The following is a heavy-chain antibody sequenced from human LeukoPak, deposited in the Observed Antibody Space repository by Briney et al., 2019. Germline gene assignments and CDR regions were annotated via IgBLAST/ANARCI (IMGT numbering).Heavy chain of an antibody. J-gene: IGHJ4*02. Sequence: GGSLRLSCVASGFTFDSYWMSWVRQAPGKGLEWVANIKEDGSEKYYVDSVKGRFTIARDNAKNSMYLQMNGLRAEDTAVYYCAKDVIRVGASHFDYWGQGTLVTVSS. CDR2: IKEDGSEK. CDR3: AKDVIRVGASHFDY. CDR1: GFTFDSYW. V-gene: IGHV3-7*05. D-gene: IGHD2/OR15-2a*01.